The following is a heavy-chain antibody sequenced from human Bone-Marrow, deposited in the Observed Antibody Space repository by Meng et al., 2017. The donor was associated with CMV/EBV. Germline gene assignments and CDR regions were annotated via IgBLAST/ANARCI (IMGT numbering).Heavy chain of an antibody. CDR2: INHSGST. Sequence: GSLRLSCAGHGGSCSGYYWSWIRQPPGKGLEWIGEINHSGSTNYNPSLKSRVTISVDTSKNQFSLKLSSVTAADTAVYYCARGPPLRFLEWLPYYYGMDVWGQGTTVTVSS. V-gene: IGHV4-34*01. CDR1: GGSCSGYY. CDR3: ARGPPLRFLEWLPYYYGMDV. D-gene: IGHD3-3*01. J-gene: IGHJ6*02.